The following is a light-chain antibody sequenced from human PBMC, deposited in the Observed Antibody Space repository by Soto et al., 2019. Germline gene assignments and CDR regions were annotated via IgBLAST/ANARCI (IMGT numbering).Light chain of an antibody. CDR3: SSYAGNNNII. CDR2: DVS. J-gene: IGLJ2*01. V-gene: IGLV2-8*01. CDR1: SSDVGGYDY. Sequence: QSALTQPPSASGSPGQSVSISCTGSSSDVGGYDYVSWYQQHPGKAPKLMIHDVSKRPPGVPDRFSGSKSGNTASLTVSGLQAEDEADYYCSSYAGNNNIIFGGGTKVTVL.